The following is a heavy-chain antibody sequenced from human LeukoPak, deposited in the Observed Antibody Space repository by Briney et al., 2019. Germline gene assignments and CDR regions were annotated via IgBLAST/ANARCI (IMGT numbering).Heavy chain of an antibody. CDR1: GFTVSSNY. J-gene: IGHJ5*02. V-gene: IGHV3-53*01. CDR2: IYSGGST. CDR3: AREVVAATTWFDP. Sequence: GGSLRLSRAASGFTVSSNYMSWVRQAPGKGLEWVSVIYSGGSTYYADSVKGRFTISRDNSKNTLYLQMNSLRAEDTAVYYCAREVVAATTWFDPWGQGTLVTVSS. D-gene: IGHD2-15*01.